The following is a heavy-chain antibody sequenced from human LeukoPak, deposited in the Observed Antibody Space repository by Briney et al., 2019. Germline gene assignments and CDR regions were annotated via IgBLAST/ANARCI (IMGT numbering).Heavy chain of an antibody. CDR2: INWNGGST. CDR1: GFTFDHYG. V-gene: IGHV3-20*04. D-gene: IGHD2-15*01. Sequence: GGSLRLSCAASGFTFDHYGMSWVRQAPGKGLEWVSGINWNGGSTGYADSVKGRFTISRDNAKNSLYLQMNSLSAEDTALYYCARDRCSGGRCYSLSVGHMDVWGKGTTVTVSS. CDR3: ARDRCSGGRCYSLSVGHMDV. J-gene: IGHJ6*03.